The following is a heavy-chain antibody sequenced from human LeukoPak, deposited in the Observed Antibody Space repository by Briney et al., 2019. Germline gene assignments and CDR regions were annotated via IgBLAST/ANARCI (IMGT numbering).Heavy chain of an antibody. CDR2: IYHTGSS. J-gene: IGHJ5*02. D-gene: IGHD3-3*01. CDR3: AKIRMGSIFGADGRGFDP. CDR1: GGSISNSY. V-gene: IGHV4-59*01. Sequence: LETLSLTCSVSGGSISNSYWSWIRQSPGKGLEWIGYIYHTGSSNYNPSLKSRVTISIDTSKNQFSLKLTSVTAADTAVFYCAKIRMGSIFGADGRGFDPWGQGTLVTVSS.